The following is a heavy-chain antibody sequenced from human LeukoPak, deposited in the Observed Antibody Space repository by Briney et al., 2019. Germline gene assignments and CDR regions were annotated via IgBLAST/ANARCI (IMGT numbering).Heavy chain of an antibody. V-gene: IGHV3-21*01. CDR2: ISSTSKYI. CDR3: AREYTAMAYDY. D-gene: IGHD5-18*01. CDR1: GFAFSDDS. J-gene: IGHJ4*02. Sequence: PGGSLRLSCVASGFAFSDDSMNWVRQPPGKGLEWVPSISSTSKYIYYADSVKGRFTISRDNAKNSLFLQMNNLRVDDSAVYYCAREYTAMAYDYWGQGNLVTVSS.